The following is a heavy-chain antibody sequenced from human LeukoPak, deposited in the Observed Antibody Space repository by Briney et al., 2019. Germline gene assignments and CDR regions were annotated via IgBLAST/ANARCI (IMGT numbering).Heavy chain of an antibody. CDR2: MNPNSGNT. J-gene: IGHJ6*03. V-gene: IGHV1-8*01. CDR3: AREGGVGPTAPPDYYSYQMDV. Sequence: GASVKLSCKASGYTFTSYDINWVRQATGQGLEWMGWMNPNSGNTGYAQKFQGRVTMTTDTSTSTAYMELRSLRSDDTAVYYCAREGGVGPTAPPDYYSYQMDVWGKGTTVTVSS. D-gene: IGHD1-26*01. CDR1: GYTFTSYD.